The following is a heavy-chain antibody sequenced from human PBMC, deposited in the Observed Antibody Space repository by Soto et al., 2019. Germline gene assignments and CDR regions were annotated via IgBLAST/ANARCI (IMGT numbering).Heavy chain of an antibody. J-gene: IGHJ6*02. Sequence: ASVKVSCKASGYTFTSYAMHWVRQAPGQRLEWMGWINAGNGNTKYSQKFQGRVTITRDTSASTAYMELSSLRPEDTAVYYCARGRRYCSSTSCHEAYYYYGMDVWGQGTTVTVSS. CDR2: INAGNGNT. CDR3: ARGRRYCSSTSCHEAYYYYGMDV. CDR1: GYTFTSYA. V-gene: IGHV1-3*01. D-gene: IGHD2-2*01.